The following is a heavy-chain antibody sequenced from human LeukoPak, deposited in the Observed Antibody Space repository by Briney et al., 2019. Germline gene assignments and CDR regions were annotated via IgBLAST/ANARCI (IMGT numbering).Heavy chain of an antibody. D-gene: IGHD6-6*01. J-gene: IGHJ3*02. CDR2: SSSSGSTI. CDR3: AGLYSSSSGKAFDI. V-gene: IGHV3-48*03. Sequence: PGGSLRLSCAASGFTFSSYEMNWVRQAPGKGLEWVSHSSSSGSTIYYAGSVKGRFTIARDNAKNSVYLQMNSLRAEDTAVYYCAGLYSSSSGKAFDIWGQGTMVTVSS. CDR1: GFTFSSYE.